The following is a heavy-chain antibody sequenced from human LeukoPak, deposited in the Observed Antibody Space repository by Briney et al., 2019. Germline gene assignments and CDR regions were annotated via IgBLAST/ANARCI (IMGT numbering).Heavy chain of an antibody. V-gene: IGHV3-48*01. Sequence: GGSLRLSCTASGFTFSDSSMNWVRQAPGKGLEWLSYISSSSTTIYYADSVKGRFTISRDDAKNSLCLQMNSLRAEDTAVYYCARNLNTADGYWGQGILVTVSS. J-gene: IGHJ4*02. CDR1: GFTFSDSS. CDR3: ARNLNTADGY. D-gene: IGHD5-18*01. CDR2: ISSSSTTI.